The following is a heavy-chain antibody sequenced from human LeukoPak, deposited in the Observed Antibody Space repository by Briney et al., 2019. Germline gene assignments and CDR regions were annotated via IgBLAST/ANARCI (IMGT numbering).Heavy chain of an antibody. J-gene: IGHJ4*02. CDR2: ISYDGSNK. CDR1: GFTFSSYA. CDR3: ARAEGYYGSGSYLDY. Sequence: GRSLRLSCAASGFTFSSYAMHWVRQAPGKGLEWVAVISYDGSNKYYADSVKGRFTISRDNSKNTLYLQMNSLRAEDTAVYCCARAEGYYGSGSYLDYWGQGTLVTVSS. V-gene: IGHV3-30-3*01. D-gene: IGHD3-10*01.